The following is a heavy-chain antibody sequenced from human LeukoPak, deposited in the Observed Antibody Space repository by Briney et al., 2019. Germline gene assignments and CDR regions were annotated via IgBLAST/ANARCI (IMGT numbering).Heavy chain of an antibody. D-gene: IGHD2-15*01. CDR3: AKDRCSGYSCYSPNL. CDR1: GFTFSSYS. V-gene: IGHV3-21*01. J-gene: IGHJ5*02. Sequence: GGSLRLSCAASGFTFSSYSMNWVRQAPGKGLEWVSSISSTGSYIYYTDSMKGRFTISRDNAKNSLYLQMNSLRAEDTAVYYCAKDRCSGYSCYSPNLWGQRTLVTVSS. CDR2: ISSTGSYI.